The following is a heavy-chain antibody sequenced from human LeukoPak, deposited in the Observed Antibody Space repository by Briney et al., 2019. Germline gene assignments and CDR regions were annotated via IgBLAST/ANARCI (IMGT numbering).Heavy chain of an antibody. CDR3: TLLYYVMSY. CDR1: GFTFSNFA. J-gene: IGHJ4*02. V-gene: IGHV3-30-3*01. D-gene: IGHD3-3*01. CDR2: ISFDGTNK. Sequence: GGSLRLSCAASGFTFSNFAMHWVRQAPGKRLEWVAIISFDGTNKYYADSVKGRFTISRDNSKNTLYLQMNGLRVEDTALYYYTLLYYVMSYWGQGTLVTVSS.